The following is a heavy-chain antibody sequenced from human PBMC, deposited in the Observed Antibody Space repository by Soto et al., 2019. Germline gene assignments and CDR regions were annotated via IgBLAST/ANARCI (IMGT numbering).Heavy chain of an antibody. J-gene: IGHJ4*02. D-gene: IGHD1-26*01. CDR1: ESTVSRDW. CDR2: INQAGSEK. Sequence: EVHLVESGGGLVQTGGSLRLSCAIFESTVSRDWMNWVRQAPGKGLEWVAHINQAGSEKYYVDSVKGRFTISRDNAKKSLYLQMNRLSPADTAMYYCSGGVGDAFWGQGPLVTVSS. CDR3: SGGVGDAF. V-gene: IGHV3-7*04.